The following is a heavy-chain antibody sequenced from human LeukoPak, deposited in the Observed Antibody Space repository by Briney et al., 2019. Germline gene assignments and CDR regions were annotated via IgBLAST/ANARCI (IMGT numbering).Heavy chain of an antibody. J-gene: IGHJ4*02. CDR2: ISYSGST. V-gene: IGHV4-59*01. Sequence: PETLSLTCSVSGGSISSYSWSWIRQPPGKDLEWIGYISYSGSTNYNPSLKSRVTISIDTSKNQFSLKLSSVTAADTAVYYCARDGIAVAGTGYWGQGTLVTVSS. CDR3: ARDGIAVAGTGY. CDR1: GGSISSYS. D-gene: IGHD6-19*01.